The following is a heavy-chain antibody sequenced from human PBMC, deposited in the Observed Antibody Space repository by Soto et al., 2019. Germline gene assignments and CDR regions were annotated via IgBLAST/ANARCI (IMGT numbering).Heavy chain of an antibody. CDR1: GFTFSGSA. J-gene: IGHJ6*03. D-gene: IGHD3-9*01. Sequence: GGSLRLSCAASGFTFSGSAMHWVRQASGKGLEWVGRIRSKANSYATAYAASVKGRFTISRDDSKNTAYLQMNSLKTEDTAVYYCTTGRYFDWLSWGNGVGNPYYYYMDVWGKGTTVTVSS. CDR3: TTGRYFDWLSWGNGVGNPYYYYMDV. CDR2: IRSKANSYAT. V-gene: IGHV3-73*01.